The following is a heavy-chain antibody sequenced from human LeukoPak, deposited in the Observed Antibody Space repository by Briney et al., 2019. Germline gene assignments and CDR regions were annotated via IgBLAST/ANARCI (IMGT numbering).Heavy chain of an antibody. J-gene: IGHJ4*02. CDR3: AKDLGDWLDYFDY. V-gene: IGHV3-23*01. D-gene: IGHD2-21*01. Sequence: GGSLRLSCPVSGFTLSTYSTSWVRPAPGEGMEWVSAISGSGGSTYYADSVKGRFTISRDNSKNTLYLQMNSLRAEDTAVYYCAKDLGDWLDYFDYWGQGTLVTVPS. CDR2: ISGSGGST. CDR1: GFTLSTYS.